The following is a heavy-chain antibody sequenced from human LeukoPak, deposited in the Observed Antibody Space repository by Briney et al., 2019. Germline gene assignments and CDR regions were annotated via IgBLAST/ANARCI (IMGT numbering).Heavy chain of an antibody. CDR1: GFTFSSYA. Sequence: GGSLRLSCAASGFTFSSYAMSWVRQAPGKELEWVSAISGSGGSTYYADSVKGRFTISRDNSKNTLYLQMNSLRAEDTAVYYCAKGDNWNYVLSFDYWGQGTLVTVSS. CDR2: ISGSGGST. V-gene: IGHV3-23*01. D-gene: IGHD1-7*01. J-gene: IGHJ4*02. CDR3: AKGDNWNYVLSFDY.